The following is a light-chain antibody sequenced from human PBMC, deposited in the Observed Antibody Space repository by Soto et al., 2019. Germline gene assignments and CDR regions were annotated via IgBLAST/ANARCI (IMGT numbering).Light chain of an antibody. Sequence: QSVLTQPPAASGTPGQTVTISCSGSSSNIGRQYVYWYLQFPGTAPKLLIYRNDQRPSGVPDRFSGSKSGTSASLAISGLRCEDEAEYYCAVWVDSLSGRVFGGGTKLTVL. CDR2: RND. CDR3: AVWVDSLSGRV. J-gene: IGLJ3*02. CDR1: SSNIGRQY. V-gene: IGLV1-47*01.